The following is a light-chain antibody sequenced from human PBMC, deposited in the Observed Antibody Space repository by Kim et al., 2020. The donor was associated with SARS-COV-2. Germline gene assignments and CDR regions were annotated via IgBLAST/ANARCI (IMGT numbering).Light chain of an antibody. V-gene: IGLV4-69*01. CDR3: QTWGTGIQAV. CDR1: SGYTNCA. J-gene: IGLJ2*01. Sequence: VKLTYTRRSGYTNCAIAWHRQQPEKGPRYLMKLNSDGSHSKGDGIPDRFSGSSSGAERYLTISSLQSEDEADYYCQTWGTGIQAVFGGGTKVTVL. CDR2: LNSDGSH.